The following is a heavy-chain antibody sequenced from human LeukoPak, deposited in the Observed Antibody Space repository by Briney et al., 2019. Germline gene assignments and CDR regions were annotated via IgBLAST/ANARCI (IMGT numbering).Heavy chain of an antibody. V-gene: IGHV3-30-3*01. D-gene: IGHD2-21*01. CDR3: ARDRVAYYYYYGMDV. CDR2: VSYDGSIK. J-gene: IGHJ6*02. CDR1: GFTFSNYP. Sequence: GGSLRLSCAASGFTFSNYPLHWVRQAPGKGLEWVAVVSYDGSIKYYADSVKGRFIISRDDSKNTLYLQMNSLRPEDTAVYYCARDRVAYYYYYGMDVWGQGTTVTVSS.